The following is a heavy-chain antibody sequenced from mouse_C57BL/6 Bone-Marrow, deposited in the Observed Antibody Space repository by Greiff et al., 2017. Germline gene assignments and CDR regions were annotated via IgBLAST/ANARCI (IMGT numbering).Heavy chain of an antibody. CDR3: ATYGSSLSYAMDY. CDR1: GYAFSSSW. V-gene: IGHV1-82*01. Sequence: QVQLKESGPELVKPGASVKISCKASGYAFSSSWMNWVKQRPGKGLEWIGRIYPGDGDTNYNGKFKGKATLTADKSSSTAYMQLSSLTSEDSAVYFCATYGSSLSYAMDYWGQGTSVTVSS. J-gene: IGHJ4*01. D-gene: IGHD1-1*01. CDR2: IYPGDGDT.